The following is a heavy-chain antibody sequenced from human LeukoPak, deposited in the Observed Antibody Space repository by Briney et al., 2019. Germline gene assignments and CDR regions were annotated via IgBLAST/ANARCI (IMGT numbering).Heavy chain of an antibody. J-gene: IGHJ4*02. V-gene: IGHV3-15*01. CDR1: GFTFSRYG. CDR2: IKRKNDLGTT. Sequence: MSGGSLRLSCAASGFTFSRYGMHWVRQAPGKGLEWVGRIKRKNDLGTTDYAAPVKARFTISRDDSKNTLYLQMNSLKTEDTAVYYCTTDRSYAGVVFDYWGQGTLVTVSS. D-gene: IGHD1-26*01. CDR3: TTDRSYAGVVFDY.